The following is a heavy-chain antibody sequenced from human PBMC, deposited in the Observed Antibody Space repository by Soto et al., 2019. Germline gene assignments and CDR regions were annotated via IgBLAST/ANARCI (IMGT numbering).Heavy chain of an antibody. Sequence: ASVKVSCKASGYTLSTYALHWVRQAPGRSLEWMGWIDADNYDTKYSQKFQGRVTITRDTSANTAYMEVNSLRYEDTAVYYCARGGSAIFDYWGPGTLVTVSS. CDR3: ARGGSAIFDY. V-gene: IGHV1-3*01. D-gene: IGHD2-2*01. J-gene: IGHJ4*02. CDR1: GYTLSTYA. CDR2: IDADNYDT.